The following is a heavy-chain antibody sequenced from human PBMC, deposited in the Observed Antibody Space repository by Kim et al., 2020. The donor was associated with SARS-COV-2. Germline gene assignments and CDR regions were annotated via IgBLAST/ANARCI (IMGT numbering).Heavy chain of an antibody. J-gene: IGHJ5*02. CDR1: GFTFSSYA. D-gene: IGHD6-13*01. V-gene: IGHV3-30*04. Sequence: GGSLRLSCAASGFTFSSYAMHWVRQAPGKGLEWVAVISYDGSNKYYADSVKGRFTISRDNSKNTLYLQMNSLRAEDTAVYYCARDLEHSSSWSYGPYNWFDPWGQGTLVTVSS. CDR2: ISYDGSNK. CDR3: ARDLEHSSSWSYGPYNWFDP.